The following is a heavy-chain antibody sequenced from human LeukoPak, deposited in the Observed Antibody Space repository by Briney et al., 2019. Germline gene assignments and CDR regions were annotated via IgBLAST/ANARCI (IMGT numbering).Heavy chain of an antibody. CDR3: ATGTGQYYYDSSGYYPFDY. Sequence: SETLSLTCTVSGGSISSSSYYWGWIRQPPGKGLEWIGSIYYSGSTYYNPSLKSRVTISVDTSKNQFSLKLSSVTAADTAVYYCATGTGQYYYDSSGYYPFDYWGQGTLVTVSS. CDR2: IYYSGST. D-gene: IGHD3-22*01. CDR1: GGSISSSSYY. J-gene: IGHJ4*02. V-gene: IGHV4-39*01.